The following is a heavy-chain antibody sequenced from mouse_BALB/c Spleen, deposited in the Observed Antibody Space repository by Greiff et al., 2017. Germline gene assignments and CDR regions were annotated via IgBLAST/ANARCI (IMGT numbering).Heavy chain of an antibody. CDR2: INPYNDGT. CDR3: ARSGDYGNYGYAMDY. CDR1: GYTFTDYA. Sequence: VQLKESGAELVRPGVSVKISCKGSGYTFTDYAMHWVKQKPGQGLEWIGYINPYNDGTKYNEKFKGKATLTSDKSSSTAYMELSSLTSEDSAVYYWARSGDYGNYGYAMDYWGQGTSVTVSS. D-gene: IGHD2-1*01. J-gene: IGHJ4*01. V-gene: IGHV1-14*01.